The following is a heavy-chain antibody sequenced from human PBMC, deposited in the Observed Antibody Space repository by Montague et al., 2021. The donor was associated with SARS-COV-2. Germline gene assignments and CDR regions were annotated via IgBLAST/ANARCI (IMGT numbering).Heavy chain of an antibody. Sequence: SKTLSLTCTVSGYSISSGYYWGWIRQPPGKGLEWIGSIYYSGSTYYNPSLKSRVTISVDTSKNQLSLKLLSSVTAADTAVYYCARDRRRWLQLNNWFDPWGQGTLVTVSS. J-gene: IGHJ5*02. CDR3: ARDRRRWLQLNNWFDP. V-gene: IGHV4-38-2*02. CDR1: GYSISSGYY. D-gene: IGHD5-24*01. CDR2: IYYSGST.